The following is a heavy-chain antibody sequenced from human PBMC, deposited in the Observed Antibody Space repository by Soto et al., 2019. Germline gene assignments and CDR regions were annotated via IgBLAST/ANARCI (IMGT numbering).Heavy chain of an antibody. V-gene: IGHV4-39*01. J-gene: IGHJ6*02. CDR1: GGSISSSSYY. CDR3: ASAGYCTNGVCPYYYYYGMDV. CDR2: IYYSGST. D-gene: IGHD2-8*01. Sequence: SETLSLTCTVSGGSISSSSYYWGWIRQPPGKGLEWIGSIYYSGSTYYNPSLKSRVTISVDTSKYQFSLKLSSATAADTAVYYCASAGYCTNGVCPYYYYYGMDVWGQGTTVTVSS.